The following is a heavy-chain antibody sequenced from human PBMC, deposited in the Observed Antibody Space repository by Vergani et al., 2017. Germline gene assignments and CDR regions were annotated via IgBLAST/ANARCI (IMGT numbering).Heavy chain of an antibody. CDR1: VFTFSIST. CDR3: ARFSPGTAGAFDI. Sequence: EVQLVESGGGLVQPGGSLRLSSPPSVFTFSISTMNWVRQAPGKALDWVSYISSSSSTIYYADSVKGRFTIARDNAKNSLYLQMNSLRDEDTAVYYCARFSPGTAGAFDIWGQGTMVTVSS. V-gene: IGHV3-48*02. CDR2: ISSSSSTI. D-gene: IGHD1-1*01. J-gene: IGHJ3*02.